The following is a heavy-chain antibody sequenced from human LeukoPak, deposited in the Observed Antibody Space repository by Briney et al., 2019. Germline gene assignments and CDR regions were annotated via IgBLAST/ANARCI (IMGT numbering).Heavy chain of an antibody. Sequence: ASVKVSCKVSGYTLTELSMHWVRQAPGKGLEWMGGFDPEDGETIYAQKFRGRVTMTEDTSTDTAYMELSSLRSEDTAVYYCATPEGLQYYDFWSGLGVWGKGTTVTVSS. CDR3: ATPEGLQYYDFWSGLGV. D-gene: IGHD3-3*01. CDR1: GYTLTELS. V-gene: IGHV1-24*01. CDR2: FDPEDGET. J-gene: IGHJ6*04.